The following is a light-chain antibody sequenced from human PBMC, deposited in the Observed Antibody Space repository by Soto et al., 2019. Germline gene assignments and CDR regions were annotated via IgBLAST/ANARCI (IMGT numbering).Light chain of an antibody. CDR3: QSYDSSLSGVV. CDR1: ASNFGAGYD. V-gene: IGLV1-40*01. J-gene: IGLJ2*01. Sequence: QSVLTQPPSVSGAPGQRVTISCTGSASNFGAGYDVHWYQQIPGTAPKLLIYGNSNRPSGVPDRFSGSKSGTSASLAITGLQAEDEADYYCQSYDSSLSGVVFGGGTQLTVL. CDR2: GNS.